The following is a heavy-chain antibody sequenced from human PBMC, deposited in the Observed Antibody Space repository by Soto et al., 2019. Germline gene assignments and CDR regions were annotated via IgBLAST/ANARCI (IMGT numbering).Heavy chain of an antibody. V-gene: IGHV3-15*07. D-gene: IGHD2-15*01. CDR3: TTERIYYYYGMDV. CDR1: GFTFSNAW. CDR2: IKSKTDGGTT. J-gene: IGHJ6*02. Sequence: EVQLVESGGGLVKPGGSLRLSCAASGFTFSNAWMNWVRQAPGKGLEWVGRIKSKTDGGTTDYAAPVKGRFTISRDDSKNTLYLQMNSLKTVDTAVYYCTTERIYYYYGMDVWGQGTTVTVSS.